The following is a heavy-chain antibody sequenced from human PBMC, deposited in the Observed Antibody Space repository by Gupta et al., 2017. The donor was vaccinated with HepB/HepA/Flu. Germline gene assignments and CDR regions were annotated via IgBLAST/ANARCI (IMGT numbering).Heavy chain of an antibody. CDR2: INHSGST. Sequence: QVQLQQWGAGLLKPSETLSLTCAVYGGSFSGYYWSWIRQPPGKGLEWIGEINHSGSTNYNPSLKSRVTISVDTSKNQFSLKLSSVTAADTAVYYCARAFYGDYGMEYYFDYWGQGTLVTVSS. D-gene: IGHD4-17*01. CDR1: GGSFSGYY. J-gene: IGHJ4*02. CDR3: ARAFYGDYGMEYYFDY. V-gene: IGHV4-34*01.